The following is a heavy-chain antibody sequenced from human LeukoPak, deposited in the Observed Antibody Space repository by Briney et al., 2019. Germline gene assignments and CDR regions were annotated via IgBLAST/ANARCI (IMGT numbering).Heavy chain of an antibody. Sequence: SETLSLTCTVSGGSISSSSSYYWGWIRQPPGKGLEWIGSIYYSGSTYYNPSLKSRVTISVDTSKNQFSLKLSSVTAADTAVYYCARSRDGYNYLFDYYGMDVWGQGTTVTVSS. CDR3: ARSRDGYNYLFDYYGMDV. D-gene: IGHD5-24*01. J-gene: IGHJ6*02. V-gene: IGHV4-39*01. CDR2: IYYSGST. CDR1: GGSISSSSSYY.